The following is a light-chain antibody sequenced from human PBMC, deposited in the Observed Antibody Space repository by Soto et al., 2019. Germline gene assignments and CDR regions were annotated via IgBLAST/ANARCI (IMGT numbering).Light chain of an antibody. Sequence: QAVLTQPPSASGTPGQRITISCSGSSSNIGSHTVNWHQQVPGTAPKLLIYANDQRPSGISDRFSGSKSSPSASLAISGLQSEDQADYYCAVWDYNLRGLFGGGTKLTVL. CDR2: AND. CDR1: SSNIGSHT. J-gene: IGLJ2*01. V-gene: IGLV1-44*01. CDR3: AVWDYNLRGL.